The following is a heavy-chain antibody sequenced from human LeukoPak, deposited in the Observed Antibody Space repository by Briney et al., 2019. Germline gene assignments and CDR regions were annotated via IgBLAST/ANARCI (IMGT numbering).Heavy chain of an antibody. V-gene: IGHV3-9*01. J-gene: IGHJ4*02. D-gene: IGHD3-22*01. CDR2: ISWNSGSI. CDR3: AKEGIVVAAFDY. CDR1: GFTFDDYA. Sequence: GGSLRLSCAASGFTFDDYAMHWVRHAPGKGLEWVSGISWNSGSIGYADSVKGRFTISRDNAKNSLYLQMNSLRAEDTALYYCAKEGIVVAAFDYWGQGTLVTVSS.